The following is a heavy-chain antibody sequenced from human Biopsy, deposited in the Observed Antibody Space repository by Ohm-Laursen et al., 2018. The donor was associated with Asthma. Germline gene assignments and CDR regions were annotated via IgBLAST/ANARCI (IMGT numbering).Heavy chain of an antibody. CDR3: ARASVAASSNWFDP. CDR2: IHYSGST. D-gene: IGHD6-19*01. Sequence: TLSLTCAVSGASIKTDDHYWSWLRQPPGKGLEWFGFIHYSGSTSYNPSLKGGVTISVDTSKNQFSLKLSSVTAADTAVYYCARASVAASSNWFDPWGQGALVTVSS. J-gene: IGHJ5*02. V-gene: IGHV4-30-4*01. CDR1: GASIKTDDHY.